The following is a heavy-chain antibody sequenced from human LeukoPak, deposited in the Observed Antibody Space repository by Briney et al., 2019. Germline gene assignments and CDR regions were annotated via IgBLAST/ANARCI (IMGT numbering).Heavy chain of an antibody. D-gene: IGHD6-13*01. CDR1: GGSISSYY. Sequence: SETLSLTCTVSGGSISSYYWSWIRQPPGKGLGWIGYIYYSGSTNYNPSLKSRVTISVDTSKNQFSLKLSSVTAADTAVYYCARSQYSSSWPNWFDPWGQGTLVTVSS. J-gene: IGHJ5*02. CDR2: IYYSGST. CDR3: ARSQYSSSWPNWFDP. V-gene: IGHV4-59*01.